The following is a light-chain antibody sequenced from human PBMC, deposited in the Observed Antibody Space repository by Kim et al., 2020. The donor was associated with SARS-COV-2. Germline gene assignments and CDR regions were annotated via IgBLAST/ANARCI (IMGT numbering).Light chain of an antibody. CDR3: CSYTSRNSWV. CDR1: SSDVGVYKY. Sequence: GQSITIYCTGTSSDVGVYKYVSWYQQDPGKAPKLMIYDVTMRPSGVSDRFSGSKSGNTASLTISGLQTEDEADYYCCSYTSRNSWVFGGGTQLTVL. J-gene: IGLJ3*02. CDR2: DVT. V-gene: IGLV2-14*03.